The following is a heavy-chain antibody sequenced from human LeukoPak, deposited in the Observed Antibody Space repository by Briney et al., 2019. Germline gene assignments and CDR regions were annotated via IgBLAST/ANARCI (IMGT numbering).Heavy chain of an antibody. CDR1: GYTFTGYY. J-gene: IGHJ6*03. V-gene: IGHV1-2*02. CDR2: INPKTGGT. Sequence: ASVKVSCKASGYTFTGYYIHWVRQAPGQGLEWMGWINPKTGGTNSAQKFQDRVTMTRDTSITTAYMDLSRLRSDDTAVYYCARGGAGYGDDYFYPYMDVWGKGTRSPSP. CDR3: ARGGAGYGDDYFYPYMDV. D-gene: IGHD4-17*01.